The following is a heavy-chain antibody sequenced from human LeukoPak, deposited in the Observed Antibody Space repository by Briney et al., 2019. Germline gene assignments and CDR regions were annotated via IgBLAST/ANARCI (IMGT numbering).Heavy chain of an antibody. CDR3: AKGMVRGVILKRFDY. J-gene: IGHJ4*02. D-gene: IGHD3-10*01. V-gene: IGHV3-23*01. Sequence: GGSLRLSCAASGFTFSNYAMTWVRQAPGKGLEWVSAISSSTLKIYYSDSVKCRFTISRDNSNNTLYLQMNSLRAEDTAVYYWAKGMVRGVILKRFDYWGQGTLVTVSS. CDR2: ISSSTLKI. CDR1: GFTFSNYA.